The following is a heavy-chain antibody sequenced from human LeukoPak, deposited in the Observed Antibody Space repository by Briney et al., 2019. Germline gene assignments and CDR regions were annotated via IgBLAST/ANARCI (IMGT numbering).Heavy chain of an antibody. CDR2: INHSGST. Sequence: SETLSLTCAVYGGSFSGYYWSWIRQPPGKGLEWIGEINHSGSTNYNPSLKSRVTISVDTSKNQSSLKLSSVTAADTAVYYCARDRHDFWSGYYYYYMDVWGKGTTVTVSS. J-gene: IGHJ6*03. CDR3: ARDRHDFWSGYYYYYMDV. V-gene: IGHV4-34*01. CDR1: GGSFSGYY. D-gene: IGHD3-3*01.